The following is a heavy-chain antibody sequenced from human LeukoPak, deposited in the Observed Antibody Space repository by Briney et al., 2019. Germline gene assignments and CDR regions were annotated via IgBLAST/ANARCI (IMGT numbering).Heavy chain of an antibody. CDR3: ARGRYLAEQLVLSDY. V-gene: IGHV1-18*01. J-gene: IGHJ4*02. CDR1: GYTFTSYG. CDR2: ISAYNGNT. D-gene: IGHD6-13*01. Sequence: GASVKVSCKASGYTFTSYGISWVRQAPGQGLEWMGWISAYNGNTNYAQKLQGRVTMTTDTSTSTAYMELRSLRSDDTAVYYCARGRYLAEQLVLSDYWGQGTLDTVSS.